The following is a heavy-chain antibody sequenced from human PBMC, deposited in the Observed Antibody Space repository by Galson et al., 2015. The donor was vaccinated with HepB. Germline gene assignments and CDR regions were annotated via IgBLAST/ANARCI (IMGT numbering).Heavy chain of an antibody. V-gene: IGHV3-33*08. J-gene: IGHJ3*02. CDR2: IWYNGRDK. Sequence: SLRLSCAASTFIFSTYSMNWVRQPPGKGLEWVAVIWYNGRDKFYADSVKGRFSVSRDNSKNTVALQMNSLRADDTAVYYCARDSDTSGHYDTFDIWGQGTMVTVSS. D-gene: IGHD6-19*01. CDR1: TFIFSTYS. CDR3: ARDSDTSGHYDTFDI.